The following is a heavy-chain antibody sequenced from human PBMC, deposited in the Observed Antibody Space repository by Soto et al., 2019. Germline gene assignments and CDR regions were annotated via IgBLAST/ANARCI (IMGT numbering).Heavy chain of an antibody. CDR1: GFSLSTSGVG. Sequence: QITLKESGPTLVKPTQTLTLTCTFSGFSLSTSGVGVGWIRQPPGKALEWLALIYWDDDKRYSPSLKSRLTIPKDTSKNQVVLTMTNMDPVDTATYYCAHRRQSYYYYGMDVWGQGTTVTVSS. J-gene: IGHJ6*02. CDR2: IYWDDDK. CDR3: AHRRQSYYYYGMDV. V-gene: IGHV2-5*02.